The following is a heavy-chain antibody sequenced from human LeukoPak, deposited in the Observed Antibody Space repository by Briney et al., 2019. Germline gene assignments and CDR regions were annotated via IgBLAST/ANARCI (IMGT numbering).Heavy chain of an antibody. J-gene: IGHJ4*02. CDR3: AKDSSGSYRHFDY. CDR1: AFTFSSYA. V-gene: IGHV3-23*01. Sequence: GSLRLSCAASAFTFSSYAMSWVRQAPGKGLEWVSAISGSGGNTYYADSVKGRFTISRENSKNTLYLQMNSLRAEDTAVYYCAKDSSGSYRHFDYWGQGTLVTVSS. D-gene: IGHD3-10*01. CDR2: ISGSGGNT.